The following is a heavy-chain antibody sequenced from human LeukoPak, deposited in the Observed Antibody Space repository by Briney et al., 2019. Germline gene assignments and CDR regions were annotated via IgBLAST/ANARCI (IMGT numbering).Heavy chain of an antibody. CDR1: GFTFRNYV. CDR2: ISGSGDST. Sequence: GGSLRLSCAASGFTFRNYVMSWVRQAPGQGLEWVSGISGSGDSTYYADSVKGRFTISRDNSKNTLYLQMNSLRADDTAVYYCAKDAEYGSGSYYWVYWGQGTLVTVSS. CDR3: AKDAEYGSGSYYWVY. D-gene: IGHD3-10*01. J-gene: IGHJ4*02. V-gene: IGHV3-23*01.